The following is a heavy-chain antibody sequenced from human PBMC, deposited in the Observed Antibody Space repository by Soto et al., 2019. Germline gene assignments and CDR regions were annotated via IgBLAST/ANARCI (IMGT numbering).Heavy chain of an antibody. Sequence: ASVKVSCKASGYTFTSYGISWVRQAPGQGLEWMGWISAYNGNTNYAQKLQGRVTMTTDTSTSTAYMELRSLRSDDTAVYYCARTSGITIFGVVTPRPYSFDHWCQGPLVTVSS. CDR2: ISAYNGNT. D-gene: IGHD3-3*01. J-gene: IGHJ4*02. CDR3: ARTSGITIFGVVTPRPYSFDH. V-gene: IGHV1-18*01. CDR1: GYTFTSYG.